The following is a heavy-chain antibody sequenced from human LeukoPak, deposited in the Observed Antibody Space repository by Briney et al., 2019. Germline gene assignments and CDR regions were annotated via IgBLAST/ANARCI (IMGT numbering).Heavy chain of an antibody. D-gene: IGHD3-10*01. V-gene: IGHV3-21*01. CDR3: ARLHFDYGSGSYTPNAFDI. J-gene: IGHJ3*02. Sequence: GGSLRLSCAASGFTFSSYSMNWVRQAPGKGLEWVSSISSSSSYIYYADSVKGRFTISRDNAKNSLYLQMNSLRAEDTAVYYCARLHFDYGSGSYTPNAFDIWGQGTMVTVSS. CDR2: ISSSSSYI. CDR1: GFTFSSYS.